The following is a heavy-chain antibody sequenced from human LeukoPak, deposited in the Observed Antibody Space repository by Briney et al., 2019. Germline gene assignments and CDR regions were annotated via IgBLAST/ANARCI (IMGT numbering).Heavy chain of an antibody. CDR3: AKDRLVVPAAIGWFDP. D-gene: IGHD2-2*02. CDR1: GFTFSSYG. CDR2: IKQDGSEK. V-gene: IGHV3-7*01. J-gene: IGHJ5*02. Sequence: GGSLRLSCAASGFTFSSYGMHWVRQAPGKGLEWVANIKQDGSEKYYVDSVKGRFTISRDNAKNSLYLQMNSLRAEDTAVYYCAKDRLVVPAAIGWFDPWGQGTLVTVSS.